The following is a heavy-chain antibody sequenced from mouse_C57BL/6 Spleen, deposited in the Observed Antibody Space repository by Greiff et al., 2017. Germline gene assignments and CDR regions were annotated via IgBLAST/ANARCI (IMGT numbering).Heavy chain of an antibody. Sequence: QVQLQQPGAELVRPGSSVKLSCKASGYTFTSYWMHWVKQRPIQGLEWIGNIDPSDSETHYNQKFKDKATLTVDKSSRAAYRQLSSLTSEDSAVYYCASHGYDGDCDYWGQGTTRTVSS. CDR2: IDPSDSET. V-gene: IGHV1-52*01. D-gene: IGHD2-2*01. CDR3: ASHGYDGDCDY. J-gene: IGHJ2*01. CDR1: GYTFTSYW.